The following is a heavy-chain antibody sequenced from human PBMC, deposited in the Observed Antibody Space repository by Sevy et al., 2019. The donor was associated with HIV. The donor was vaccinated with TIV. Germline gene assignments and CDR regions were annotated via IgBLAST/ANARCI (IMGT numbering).Heavy chain of an antibody. Sequence: GGSLRLSCAGSGFTFSNYWMSWVRQAPGKGLEWVANIKRDGSEKYDVASVKGSFTISRDNAKTPLYLQMNSLRAEEKAVYYCARDCSSASCLWGMDVWGQGTMVTVSS. CDR1: GFTFSNYW. CDR2: IKRDGSEK. J-gene: IGHJ6*02. CDR3: ARDCSSASCLWGMDV. V-gene: IGHV3-7*03. D-gene: IGHD2-2*01.